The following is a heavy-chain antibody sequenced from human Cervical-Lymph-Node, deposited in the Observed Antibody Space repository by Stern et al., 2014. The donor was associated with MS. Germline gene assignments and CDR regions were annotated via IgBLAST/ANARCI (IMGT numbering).Heavy chain of an antibody. D-gene: IGHD5-18*01. CDR1: GFSFSNYW. Sequence: VQLVQSGGGLVQPGGSLRLSCVASGFSFSNYWMHWVRQTPGKGLMWVSRINSDATTTTYADSVKGRFTISRDDAKNTVYLQMNSLRAEDTAVYYCARSPWSGYIQDVWGQGTTVTVSS. J-gene: IGHJ6*02. CDR2: INSDATTT. CDR3: ARSPWSGYIQDV. V-gene: IGHV3-74*02.